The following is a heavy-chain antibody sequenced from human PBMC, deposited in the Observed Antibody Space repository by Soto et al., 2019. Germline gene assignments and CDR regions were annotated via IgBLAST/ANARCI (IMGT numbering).Heavy chain of an antibody. J-gene: IGHJ6*02. CDR3: ARVAGYSSSWYVKYGMDV. V-gene: IGHV4-61*01. D-gene: IGHD6-13*01. CDR1: GGSVSSGSYY. CDR2: IYYSGST. Sequence: SETLSLTCTVSGGSVSSGSYYWSWIRQPPGKGLEWIGYIYYSGSTNYNPSLKSRVTISVDTSKNQFSLKLSSVTAADTAVYYCARVAGYSSSWYVKYGMDVWGQGTKVTVSS.